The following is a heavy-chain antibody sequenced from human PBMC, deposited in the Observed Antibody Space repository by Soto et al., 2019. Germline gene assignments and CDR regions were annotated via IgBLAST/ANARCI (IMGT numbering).Heavy chain of an antibody. J-gene: IGHJ4*02. D-gene: IGHD6-13*01. CDR3: VRTIRREQQLLRALGY. CDR1: GYTFTSYG. V-gene: IGHV1-18*01. Sequence: ASVKFSCKSSGYTFTSYGISWVRQAPGQGLEWMGWISAYNGNTNYAQKLQGRVTMTTDTSTSTAYMELSSLRSEETALYYCVRTIRREQQLLRALGYWGRGTLGTVSS. CDR2: ISAYNGNT.